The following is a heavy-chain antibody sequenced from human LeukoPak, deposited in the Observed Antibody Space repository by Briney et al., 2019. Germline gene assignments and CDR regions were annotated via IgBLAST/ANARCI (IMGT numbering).Heavy chain of an antibody. D-gene: IGHD6-19*01. J-gene: IGHJ4*02. CDR3: GKTTTGYSSGRYPGWPVDY. CDR1: GFTFGSYA. CDR2: IFGSGGSP. V-gene: IGHV3-23*01. Sequence: GGSLRLSCAASGFTFGSYAMSWVRQAPGKGLEWVSGIFGSGGSPHYADSVKGRFTISRDNSKNTVYLQMNSLRVEDTAVYYCGKTTTGYSSGRYPGWPVDYWGQGTLVTVS.